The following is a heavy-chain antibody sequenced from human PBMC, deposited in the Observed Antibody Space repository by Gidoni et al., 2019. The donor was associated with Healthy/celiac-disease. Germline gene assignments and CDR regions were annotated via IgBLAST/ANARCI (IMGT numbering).Heavy chain of an antibody. V-gene: IGHV3-23*01. J-gene: IGHJ6*02. CDR2: ISGSGGST. CDR1: GFPFSSYA. D-gene: IGHD5-18*01. CDR3: AKEGPETAMVPTYGMDV. Sequence: EVQLLESGGGLVQPGGSLRLSCAASGFPFSSYAMSWVRQAPGKGLEWVAAISGSGGSTYYADSVKGRFTISRDNSKNTLYLQMNSLRAEDTAVYYCAKEGPETAMVPTYGMDVWGLGTTVTVSS.